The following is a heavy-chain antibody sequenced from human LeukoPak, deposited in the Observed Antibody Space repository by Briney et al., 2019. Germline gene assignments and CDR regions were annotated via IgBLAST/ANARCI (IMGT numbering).Heavy chain of an antibody. J-gene: IGHJ3*02. Sequence: SETLSLTCAVSSGSISSGGYSWSWIRQPPGKGLEWIGYIYHSGSTYYNPSLKSRVTISVDRSKNQFSLKLSSVTAADTAVYYCARNIVATPGWAFDIWGQGTMVTVSS. D-gene: IGHD5-12*01. V-gene: IGHV4-30-2*01. CDR1: SGSISSGGYS. CDR3: ARNIVATPGWAFDI. CDR2: IYHSGST.